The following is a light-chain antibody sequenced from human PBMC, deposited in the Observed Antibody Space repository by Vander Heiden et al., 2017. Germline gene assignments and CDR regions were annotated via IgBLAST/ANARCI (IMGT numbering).Light chain of an antibody. CDR1: QSITTW. Sequence: IQMNQSPSTLSASVGDRVTIPFRASQSITTWLAWYQQKPGKAPKLLIYDASNLQSGVPSRFSGSGSGTDFSLTISSLQPDDFATYYCQQYSIDSPTFGQGTKVEI. CDR3: QQYSIDSPT. CDR2: DAS. V-gene: IGKV1-5*01. J-gene: IGKJ1*01.